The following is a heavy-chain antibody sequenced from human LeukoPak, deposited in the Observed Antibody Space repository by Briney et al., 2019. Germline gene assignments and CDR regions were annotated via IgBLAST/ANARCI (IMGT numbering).Heavy chain of an antibody. CDR2: MNPNSGNT. CDR3: ATLKDGYNKGSFDY. CDR1: GYTFTSYD. V-gene: IGHV1-8*01. J-gene: IGHJ4*02. Sequence: ASVKVSCKASGYTFTSYDINWVRQATGQGLEWMGWMNPNSGNTGYAQKFQGRVTMTRNTSISTADMELSSLRSEDTAVYYCATLKDGYNKGSFDYWGQGTLVTVSS. D-gene: IGHD5-12*01.